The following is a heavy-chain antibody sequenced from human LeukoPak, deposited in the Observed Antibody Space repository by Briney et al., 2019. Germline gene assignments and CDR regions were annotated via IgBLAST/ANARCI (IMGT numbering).Heavy chain of an antibody. CDR3: ARGAAEYSSSSGGIWFDP. Sequence: SEILSLTCAVYGGSFSGYYWSWIRQPPGKGLEWIGEINHSGSTNYNPSLKSRVTISVDTSKNQFSLKLSSVTAADTAVYYCARGAAEYSSSSGGIWFDPWGQGTLVTVSS. CDR1: GGSFSGYY. D-gene: IGHD6-6*01. V-gene: IGHV4-34*01. CDR2: INHSGST. J-gene: IGHJ5*02.